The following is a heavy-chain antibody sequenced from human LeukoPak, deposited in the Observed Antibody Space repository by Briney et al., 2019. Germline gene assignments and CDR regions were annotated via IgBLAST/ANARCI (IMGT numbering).Heavy chain of an antibody. Sequence: PSETLSLTCTVSGGSISSYYWSWFRQPAGRGLDWFGLFFPGGSTNYNPSLKSRVTMSVDTSKNQFSLKLSSVTAADTAVYYCARDRRGLLWFGEYGDAFDIWGQGTMVTVSS. CDR3: ARDRRGLLWFGEYGDAFDI. CDR1: GGSISSYY. V-gene: IGHV4-4*07. D-gene: IGHD3-10*01. J-gene: IGHJ3*02. CDR2: FFPGGST.